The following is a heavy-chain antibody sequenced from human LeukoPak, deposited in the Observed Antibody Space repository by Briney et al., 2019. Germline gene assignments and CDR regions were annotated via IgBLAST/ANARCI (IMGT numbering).Heavy chain of an antibody. CDR1: GFTFAGSD. V-gene: IGHV3-23*01. CDR2: ITASGGTT. D-gene: IGHD6-13*01. Sequence: GGSLRLSCAASGFTFAGSDMAWVRQAPGQGLEWVSSITASGGTTFYADSVKGRFTISRDNAKNSLYLQMNNLRAEDTAVYYCARDPPSVAAVGYSMDVWGRGTTVSVSS. J-gene: IGHJ6*02. CDR3: ARDPPSVAAVGYSMDV.